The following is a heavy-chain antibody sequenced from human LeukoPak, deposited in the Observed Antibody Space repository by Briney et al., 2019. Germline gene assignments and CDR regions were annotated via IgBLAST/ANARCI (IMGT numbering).Heavy chain of an antibody. V-gene: IGHV4-59*01. CDR1: SGSISSYY. J-gene: IGHJ4*02. D-gene: IGHD3-22*01. CDR3: ARHYYCDTFDC. CDR2: ISYSGST. Sequence: SETLSLTCTVSSGSISSYYWSWLRQPPGKGLEWIGYISYSGSTDYNPSLKSRVTISVDTSKNQFSLELNSVTAADTAMYYCARHYYCDTFDCWGQGALVTVSS.